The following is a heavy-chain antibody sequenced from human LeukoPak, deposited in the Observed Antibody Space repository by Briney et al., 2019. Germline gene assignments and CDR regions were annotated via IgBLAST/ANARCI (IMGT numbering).Heavy chain of an antibody. CDR1: GGSISSYY. CDR2: IYYSGST. D-gene: IGHD6-13*01. V-gene: IGHV4-59*12. Sequence: SETLSLTCTVSGGSISSYYWSWIRQPPGKGLEWIGYIYYSGSTNYNPSLKNRVTISVDTSKNQFSLKLSSVTAADTAVYYCARDVSSSWYAFDYWGQGTLVTVSS. CDR3: ARDVSSSWYAFDY. J-gene: IGHJ4*02.